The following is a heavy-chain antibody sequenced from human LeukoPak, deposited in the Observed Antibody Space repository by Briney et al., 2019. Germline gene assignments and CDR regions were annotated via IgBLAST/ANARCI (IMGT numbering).Heavy chain of an antibody. CDR3: ASSISGYYSGAFDI. D-gene: IGHD3-22*01. CDR2: ISRGTTTI. J-gene: IGHJ3*02. Sequence: GGSLRLSCVASGFTFSTYSMNWVRQAPGKGLEWISYISRGTTTIYYADSVKGRFTISRDSAKNSLFLQINSLRDEDTAVYYCASSISGYYSGAFDIWGQGTMVTVSS. CDR1: GFTFSTYS. V-gene: IGHV3-48*02.